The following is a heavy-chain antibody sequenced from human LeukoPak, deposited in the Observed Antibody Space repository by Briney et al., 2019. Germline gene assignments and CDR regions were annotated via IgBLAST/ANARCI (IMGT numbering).Heavy chain of an antibody. CDR3: ARPGEAGITYFFDY. Sequence: GESLKISCKGSGFSFSTYWIGWVRQMPGKGLEWMGIIYPGDSDTRYRPSFQGQVTISADKSISTAYLQWSSLKASDTAMYYCARPGEAGITYFFDYWGQGTLVTVSS. CDR1: GFSFSTYW. V-gene: IGHV5-51*01. J-gene: IGHJ4*02. D-gene: IGHD1-1*01. CDR2: IYPGDSDT.